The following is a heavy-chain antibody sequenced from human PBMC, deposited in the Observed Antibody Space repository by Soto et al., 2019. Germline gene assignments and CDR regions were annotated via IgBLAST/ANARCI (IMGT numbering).Heavy chain of an antibody. CDR1: GFTFSSYS. J-gene: IGHJ6*02. D-gene: IGHD3-9*01. V-gene: IGHV3-21*01. CDR2: ISSSSSYI. CDR3: ARVVLRYFDWLLGQNYYYYGMDV. Sequence: GGSLRLSCAASGFTFSSYSMNWVRQAPGKGLEWVSSISSSSSYIYYADSVKGRFTISRDNAKNSLYLQMNSLRAEDTAVYYCARVVLRYFDWLLGQNYYYYGMDVWGQGTTVTVSS.